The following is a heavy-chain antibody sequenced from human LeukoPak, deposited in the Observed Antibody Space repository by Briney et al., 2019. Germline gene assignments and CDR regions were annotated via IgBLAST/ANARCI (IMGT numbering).Heavy chain of an antibody. J-gene: IGHJ4*02. D-gene: IGHD3-22*01. CDR1: GFSLSTSGMC. CDR3: ARGLYWYDSSGLDY. Sequence: SGPALVKPTQTLTLTCTFSGFSLSTSGMCVSWIRQPPGKALEWLARIDWDDDKYYSTSLKTRLTISKDTSKNQVVLTMTNMDPVDTATYYCARGLYWYDSSGLDYWGQGTLVTVSS. V-gene: IGHV2-70*11. CDR2: IDWDDDK.